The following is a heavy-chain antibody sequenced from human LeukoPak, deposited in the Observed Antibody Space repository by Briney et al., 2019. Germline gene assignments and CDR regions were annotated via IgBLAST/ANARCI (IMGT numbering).Heavy chain of an antibody. Sequence: AGGSLRLSCAASGFTFSSYWMDWVRQAPGKWLVWVSCINSDGSGTRYADSVKGRFTISRDNDKNALYLQMNNLRDEDTAVYYCARDSGPTHFDYWGQGTVVTVSS. CDR1: GFTFSSYW. CDR3: ARDSGPTHFDY. CDR2: INSDGSGT. J-gene: IGHJ4*02. V-gene: IGHV3-74*01. D-gene: IGHD4-17*01.